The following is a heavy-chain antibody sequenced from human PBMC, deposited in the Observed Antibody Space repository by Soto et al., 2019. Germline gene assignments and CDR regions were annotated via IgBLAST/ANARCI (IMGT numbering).Heavy chain of an antibody. V-gene: IGHV3-30-3*01. CDR1: GFTFSSYA. CDR3: ARDPVVVDYYGMDV. Sequence: QVQLVESGGGVVQPGRSLRLSCAASGFTFSSYAMHWVRQAPGKGLEWVAVISYDGSNKYYADSVKGRFTISRDNSKNTLYLQMNSLGAEDTAVYYCARDPVVVDYYGMDVWGQGTTVTVSS. CDR2: ISYDGSNK. D-gene: IGHD2-15*01. J-gene: IGHJ6*02.